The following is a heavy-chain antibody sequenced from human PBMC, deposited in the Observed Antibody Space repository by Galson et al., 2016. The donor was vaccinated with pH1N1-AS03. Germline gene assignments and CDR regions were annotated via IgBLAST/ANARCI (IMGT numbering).Heavy chain of an antibody. CDR3: ARETGYGGSSSCSGKLDY. V-gene: IGHV3-23*01. J-gene: IGHJ4*02. D-gene: IGHD2-2*01. CDR1: GFPFSSYA. CDR2: ISDGGGRT. Sequence: SLRLSCAASGFPFSSYAMSWVRQTPERGLEWVSAISDGGGRTFYADSVKGRFTVTGDNSKNTLFLQMNSLRTEDTAVYYCARETGYGGSSSCSGKLDYWGQGTLVTVSS.